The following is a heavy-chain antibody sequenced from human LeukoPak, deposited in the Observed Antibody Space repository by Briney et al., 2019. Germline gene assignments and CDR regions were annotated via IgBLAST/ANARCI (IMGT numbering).Heavy chain of an antibody. D-gene: IGHD3-22*01. V-gene: IGHV3-21*01. CDR1: GFTFSSYS. CDR3: ARVYINYYDSSGYSLDY. Sequence: GGSLRLSCAASGFTFSSYSMNWVRQAPGKRLEWVSSISSSSSYIYYADSVKGRFTISRDNAKNSLYLQMNSLRAEDTAVCYCARVYINYYDSSGYSLDYWGQGTLVTVSS. CDR2: ISSSSSYI. J-gene: IGHJ4*02.